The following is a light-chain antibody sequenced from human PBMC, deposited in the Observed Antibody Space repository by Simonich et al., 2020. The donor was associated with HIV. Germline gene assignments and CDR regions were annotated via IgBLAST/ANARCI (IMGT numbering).Light chain of an antibody. Sequence: QSALTQPASVSGSPGQSITISCTGTSSDFGSYNLVSWYQQHPGKAPKLMIYEGSKRPSGVSNRFSCSKSGNTASLTISGLQAEDEADYYCCSYAGSSTWVFGGGTKLTVL. CDR1: SSDFGSYNL. J-gene: IGLJ3*02. CDR2: EGS. CDR3: CSYAGSSTWV. V-gene: IGLV2-23*01.